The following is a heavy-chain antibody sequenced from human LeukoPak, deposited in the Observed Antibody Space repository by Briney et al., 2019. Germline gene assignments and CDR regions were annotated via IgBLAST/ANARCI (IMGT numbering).Heavy chain of an antibody. CDR1: GGSISSGGYY. Sequence: SQTLSLTCTVSGGSISSGGYYWSWIRQHPGKGLEWIGYIYYSGSTYYNPSLKSRVTISVDTSKNQFSLKLSSVAAADTAVYYCASGSRLQFLYWGQGTLVTVSS. CDR3: ASGSRLQFLY. CDR2: IYYSGST. V-gene: IGHV4-31*03. J-gene: IGHJ4*02. D-gene: IGHD5-24*01.